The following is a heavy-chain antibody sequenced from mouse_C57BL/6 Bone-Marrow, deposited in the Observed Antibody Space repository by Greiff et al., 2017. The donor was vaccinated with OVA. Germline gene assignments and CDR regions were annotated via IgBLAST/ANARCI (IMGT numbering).Heavy chain of an antibody. CDR3: ARDGYYGSPYWYFDV. Sequence: QVQLQQSGAELARPGASVKMSCKASGYTFTSYTMHWVKQRPGQGLEWIGYINPSSGYTKYNQKFKDKATLTADKSSSTAYMQLSSQTSEDSAVYYCARDGYYGSPYWYFDVWGTGTTVTVSS. CDR1: GYTFTSYT. CDR2: INPSSGYT. V-gene: IGHV1-4*01. D-gene: IGHD1-1*01. J-gene: IGHJ1*03.